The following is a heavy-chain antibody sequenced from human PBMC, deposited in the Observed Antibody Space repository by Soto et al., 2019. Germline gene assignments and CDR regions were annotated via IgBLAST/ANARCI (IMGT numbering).Heavy chain of an antibody. CDR3: ARGPFNSGEYSDAFDI. Sequence: ASVKVSCKASGYTFTGYYMHWVRQAPGQGLEWMGWINPNSGGTNYAQKFQGWVTMTRDTSISTAYMELSRLRSDDTAVYYCARGPFNSGEYSDAFDIWGQGTMVTVSS. CDR1: GYTFTGYY. J-gene: IGHJ3*02. CDR2: INPNSGGT. V-gene: IGHV1-2*04. D-gene: IGHD1-20*01.